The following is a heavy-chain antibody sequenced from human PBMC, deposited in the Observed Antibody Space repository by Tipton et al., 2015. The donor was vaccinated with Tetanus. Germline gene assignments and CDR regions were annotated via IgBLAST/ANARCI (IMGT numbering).Heavy chain of an antibody. J-gene: IGHJ3*02. CDR1: GGSISSYY. CDR3: ASHYGSGSDDAFDI. D-gene: IGHD3-10*01. CDR2: IYYSGST. Sequence: TLSLTCTVSGGSISSYYWSWIRQPPGKGLEWIGYIYYSGSTNYNPSLKSRVTMSVDTSKNQFSLKLSSVTAADTAVYYCASHYGSGSDDAFDIWGQGTMATVSS. V-gene: IGHV4-59*12.